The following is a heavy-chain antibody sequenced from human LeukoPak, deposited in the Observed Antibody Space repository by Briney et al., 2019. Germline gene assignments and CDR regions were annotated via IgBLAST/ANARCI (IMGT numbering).Heavy chain of an antibody. Sequence: GESLKISCKGSGYRFTSHWIGWVRQMPEKGLEWMGVIYPGDSDTRYSPSFQGQVTFSADKSINTAYLQWSSLKASDTAMYYCARSPRNTSGYWYADQWGQGTLVTVSS. D-gene: IGHD3-22*01. CDR2: IYPGDSDT. J-gene: IGHJ5*02. CDR3: ARSPRNTSGYWYADQ. V-gene: IGHV5-51*01. CDR1: GYRFTSHW.